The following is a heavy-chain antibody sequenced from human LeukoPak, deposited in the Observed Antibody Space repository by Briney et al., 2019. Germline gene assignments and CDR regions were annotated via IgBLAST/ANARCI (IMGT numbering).Heavy chain of an antibody. Sequence: QPGGSLRLSCAASGFTFSSYEMNWVRQVPGKGLEWISYISSSGSTIYYADSVKGRFTISRDNAKNSLYLQMNSLRAEDTAVYYCARLLIAVTPYFDYWGQGTLVTVSS. V-gene: IGHV3-48*03. D-gene: IGHD6-19*01. J-gene: IGHJ4*02. CDR3: ARLLIAVTPYFDY. CDR1: GFTFSSYE. CDR2: ISSSGSTI.